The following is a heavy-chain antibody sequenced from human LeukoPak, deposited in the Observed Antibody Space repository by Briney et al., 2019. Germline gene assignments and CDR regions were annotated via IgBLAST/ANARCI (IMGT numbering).Heavy chain of an antibody. D-gene: IGHD3-16*02. CDR3: ARDLGMITFGGVIVSNWFDP. J-gene: IGHJ5*02. CDR2: IYSGGST. CDR1: GFTVSSNY. V-gene: IGHV3-66*01. Sequence: GGSLRLSCAASGFTVSSNYMSWVRQAPGKGLEWVSVIYSGGSTYYADSVKGRFTISRDNSKNTLYLQMNSLRAEDTAVYYCARDLGMITFGGVIVSNWFDPWGQGTLVTVSS.